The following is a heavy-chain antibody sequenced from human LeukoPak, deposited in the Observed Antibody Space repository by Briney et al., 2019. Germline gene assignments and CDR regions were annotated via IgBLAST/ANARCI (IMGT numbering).Heavy chain of an antibody. V-gene: IGHV3-23*01. CDR3: AKTYYYSSGSY. CDR2: ISGSGGST. CDR1: GFTFSSYA. D-gene: IGHD3-10*01. J-gene: IGHJ4*02. Sequence: GGSLRLSCAASGFTFSSYAMSWVRQAPGKGLEWVSAISGSGGSTYYADSVKGRFTISRDNSKNTLYLQMNSLRVEDTAMYYCAKTYYYSSGSYWGQGTLVTVSS.